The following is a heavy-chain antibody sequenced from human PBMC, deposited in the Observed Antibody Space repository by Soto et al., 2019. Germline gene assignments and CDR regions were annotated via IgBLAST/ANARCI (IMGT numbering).Heavy chain of an antibody. V-gene: IGHV4-34*01. D-gene: IGHD3-16*02. J-gene: IGHJ5*02. Sequence: SETLSLTCAVYGGSFSGYYWGWIRQPPGKGLEWIGEINHSGSTNYNPSLKSRVTISVDTSKNQFSLKLSSVTAADTAVYYCARRDAYDYVWGSYRPNWFDPWGQGTLVTVSS. CDR2: INHSGST. CDR3: ARRDAYDYVWGSYRPNWFDP. CDR1: GGSFSGYY.